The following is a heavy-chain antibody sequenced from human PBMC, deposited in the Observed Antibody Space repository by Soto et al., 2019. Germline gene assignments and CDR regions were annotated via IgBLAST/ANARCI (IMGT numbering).Heavy chain of an antibody. D-gene: IGHD3-9*01. V-gene: IGHV4-59*08. Sequence: PSETLSLTCTVSGGSISNFYWSWIRQPPGKGLEWIGYVYYTGSTSYNPSLKRRVTFSADSSRSQFSMRLNSVTAAVTAVSYCSRTVFGPALLADYSVDYYYYMDVWGQGTTVTVSS. J-gene: IGHJ6*03. CDR1: GGSISNFY. CDR3: SRTVFGPALLADYSVDYYYYMDV. CDR2: VYYTGST.